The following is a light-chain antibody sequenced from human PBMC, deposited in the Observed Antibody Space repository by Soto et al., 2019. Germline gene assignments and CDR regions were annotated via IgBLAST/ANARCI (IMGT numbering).Light chain of an antibody. V-gene: IGKV3-20*01. J-gene: IGKJ1*01. Sequence: EIVLTQSPGTLSLSPGERATLSFRVSQSVSSSYLAWYQQKPGQGPRLLIYGASSRATGIPDRFSGSGSGTDFTLTISRLEPEDFAVYYCQQYNNWMWTFGQGTKVDIK. CDR1: QSVSSSY. CDR2: GAS. CDR3: QQYNNWMWT.